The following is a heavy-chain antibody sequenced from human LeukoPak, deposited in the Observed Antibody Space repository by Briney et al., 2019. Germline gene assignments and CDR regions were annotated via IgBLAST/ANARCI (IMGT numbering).Heavy chain of an antibody. J-gene: IGHJ3*02. D-gene: IGHD1-26*01. CDR1: GFTFSNYW. CDR3: ASPTWSGSSSAFDI. V-gene: IGHV3-7*01. CDR2: INQDESVK. Sequence: GGSLRLSCAASGFTFSNYWMSWVRQAPGKGLEWVANINQDESVKYYVDSLKGRFTVSRDNAKNSLYLQMNSLRAEDTAVYYCASPTWSGSSSAFDIWGQGTMVTVSS.